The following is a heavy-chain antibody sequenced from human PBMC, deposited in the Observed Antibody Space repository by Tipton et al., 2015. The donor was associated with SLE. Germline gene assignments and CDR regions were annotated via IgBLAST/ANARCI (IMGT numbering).Heavy chain of an antibody. V-gene: IGHV4-39*01. J-gene: IGHJ4*02. CDR2: IYYSGST. D-gene: IGHD3-22*01. Sequence: GLVKPSETLSLTCTVSGGSISSYYWGWIRQPPGKGLEWIGSIYYSGSTYYNPSLKSRVTISVDTSKNQFSLKLSSVTAADTAVYYCARPPPYDSSDLGDYWGQGTLVTVS. CDR3: ARPPPYDSSDLGDY. CDR1: GGSISSYY.